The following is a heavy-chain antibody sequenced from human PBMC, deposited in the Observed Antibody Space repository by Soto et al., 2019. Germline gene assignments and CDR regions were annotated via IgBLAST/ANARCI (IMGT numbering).Heavy chain of an antibody. CDR2: ISGSGGST. V-gene: IGHV3-23*01. Sequence: GGSLRLSCAASGFTFSSYAMSWVRQAPGKGLEWVSAISGSGGSTYYADSVKGRFTISRDNSKNTLYLQMNSLRAEDTAVYYCAKGVEMATITRAGFDYWGQGTLVTVSS. CDR3: AKGVEMATITRAGFDY. CDR1: GFTFSSYA. J-gene: IGHJ4*02. D-gene: IGHD5-12*01.